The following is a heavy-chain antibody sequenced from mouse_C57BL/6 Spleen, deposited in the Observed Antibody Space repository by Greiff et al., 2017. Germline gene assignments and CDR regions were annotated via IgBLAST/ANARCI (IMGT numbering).Heavy chain of an antibody. D-gene: IGHD2-4*01. V-gene: IGHV2-2*01. CDR1: GFSLTSYG. J-gene: IGHJ2*01. CDR2: IWRGGST. CDR3: ARNSRMITAGYYFDY. Sequence: QVQLQQSGPGLVQPSQRLSITCTVSGFSLTSYGVHWVRQSPGKGLEWLGVIWRGGSTDYNAAFISRLSISKDNSKGKVFYKMIRLQTDDTAIYYCARNSRMITAGYYFDYWGQGTTLTGSS.